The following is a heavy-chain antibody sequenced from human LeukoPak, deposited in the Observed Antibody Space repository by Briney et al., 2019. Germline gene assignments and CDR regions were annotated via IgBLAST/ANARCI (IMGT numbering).Heavy chain of an antibody. Sequence: GESLKISCKGSGYSFTSYWIGWVRQMPGKGLEWMGIIYPGDSDTRYSPSFQGQVTISADKSISTAYLQWSSLKASDAAMYYCAIHYYDSSGYYYSYAFDIWGQGTMVTVSS. CDR1: GYSFTSYW. J-gene: IGHJ3*02. V-gene: IGHV5-51*01. D-gene: IGHD3-22*01. CDR3: AIHYYDSSGYYYSYAFDI. CDR2: IYPGDSDT.